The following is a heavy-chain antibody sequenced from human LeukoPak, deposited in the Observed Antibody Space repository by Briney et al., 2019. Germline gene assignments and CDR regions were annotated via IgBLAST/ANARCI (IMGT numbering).Heavy chain of an antibody. D-gene: IGHD5-12*01. CDR3: ARDSGYSGYVVFDY. J-gene: IGHJ4*02. CDR1: GGSISSGGYY. CDR2: IYYSGST. V-gene: IGHV4-31*03. Sequence: SQTLSLTCTVSGGSISSGGYYSSWIRQHPGKGLEWIRYIYYSGSTYYNPSLKSRFTISVDTSKNQFSLKLSSVTAADTAVYYCARDSGYSGYVVFDYWGQGTLVTVSS.